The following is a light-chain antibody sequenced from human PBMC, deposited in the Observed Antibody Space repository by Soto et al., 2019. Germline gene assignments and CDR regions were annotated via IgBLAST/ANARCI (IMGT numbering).Light chain of an antibody. Sequence: DIQMTQSPSTLSASVGDRVTITCRASQSISSWLAGYQQKPGKAPKLLIYKASSLESGGPSRFSGSGSGTEFNLTISSLQADDFASYCGQHYHSYSPLPFGGGTKVEIK. V-gene: IGKV1-5*03. CDR1: QSISSW. CDR3: QHYHSYSPLP. J-gene: IGKJ4*01. CDR2: KAS.